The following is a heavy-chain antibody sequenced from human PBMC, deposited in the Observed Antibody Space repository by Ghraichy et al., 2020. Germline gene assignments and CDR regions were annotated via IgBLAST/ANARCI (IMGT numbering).Heavy chain of an antibody. Sequence: SDTLSLTCTVSGGSISSYYWSWIRQPPGKGLEWIGYIYYSGSTNYNPSLKSRVTISVDTSKNQFSLKLSSVTAADTAVYYCARGVTPSITIFGVAPYPGPNWFDPWGQGTLVTVSS. V-gene: IGHV4-59*01. CDR1: GGSISSYY. D-gene: IGHD3-3*01. J-gene: IGHJ5*02. CDR3: ARGVTPSITIFGVAPYPGPNWFDP. CDR2: IYYSGST.